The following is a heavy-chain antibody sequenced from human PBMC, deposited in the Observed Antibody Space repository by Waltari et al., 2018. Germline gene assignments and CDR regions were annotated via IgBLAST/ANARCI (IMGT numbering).Heavy chain of an antibody. Sequence: QVQLVQSGAEVKKPGASVKVSCKASGYTFTSYDINWVRQATGQGLEWMGWMNPNSCKPGYAQKFQGRVTMTRDTSISTAYMELSRLRSDDTAVYYCATFWGSGPHGYSGYDGDAFDIWGQGTMVTVSS. CDR2: MNPNSCKP. D-gene: IGHD5-12*01. CDR1: GYTFTSYD. CDR3: ATFWGSGPHGYSGYDGDAFDI. J-gene: IGHJ3*02. V-gene: IGHV1-8*02.